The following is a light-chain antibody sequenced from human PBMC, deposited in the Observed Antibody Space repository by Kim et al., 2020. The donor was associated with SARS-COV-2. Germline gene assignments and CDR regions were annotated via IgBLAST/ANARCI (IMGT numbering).Light chain of an antibody. CDR1: NSLVCTDRNNY. CDR2: KVS. V-gene: IGKV2-30*01. J-gene: IGKJ3*01. CDR3: MQGKHSPFT. Sequence: PAFISCKSKNSLVCTDRNNYLDWFHQRPGQPPKRLIYKVSKRDSGVPDRFSGSGSGTDFTLQISRVEAEDVGVYYCMQGKHSPFTFGPGTKVDIK.